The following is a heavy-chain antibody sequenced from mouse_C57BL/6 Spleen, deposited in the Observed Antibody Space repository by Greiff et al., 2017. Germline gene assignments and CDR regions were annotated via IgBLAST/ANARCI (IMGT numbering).Heavy chain of an antibody. J-gene: IGHJ1*03. CDR3: ARDKDGNLGYWYFDG. Sequence: EVQLQQSGPGLVKPSQSLSLTCSVTGYSITSGYYWNWIRQFPGNKLEWMGYISYDGSNNYNPSLKNRISITRDTSKNQFFLKLNSVTTEDTATYYCARDKDGNLGYWYFDGWGTGTTVTVSS. CDR2: ISYDGSN. D-gene: IGHD2-1*01. CDR1: GYSITSGYY. V-gene: IGHV3-6*01.